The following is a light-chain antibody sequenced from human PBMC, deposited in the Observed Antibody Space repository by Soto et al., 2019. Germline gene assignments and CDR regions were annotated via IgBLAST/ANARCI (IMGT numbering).Light chain of an antibody. Sequence: QSALTQPASVSGSPGQSIAISCTGSSSDVGGYNYVSWYQQHPGKAPQLIIYEVTNRPSGVSNRFSGSKSGNTASLTISGLRAEDGADYYGSSYTRSTTRVFGTGTKATAL. J-gene: IGLJ1*01. CDR3: SSYTRSTTRV. CDR2: EVT. CDR1: SSDVGGYNY. V-gene: IGLV2-14*01.